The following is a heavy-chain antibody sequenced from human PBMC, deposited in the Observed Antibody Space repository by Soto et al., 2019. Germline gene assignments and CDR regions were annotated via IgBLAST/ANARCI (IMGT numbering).Heavy chain of an antibody. V-gene: IGHV3-53*01. CDR1: GFTVSNNY. CDR2: IYSGGTT. Sequence: EVQLVESGGGLVQPGGSLRLSCAASGFTVSNNYMIWFRLPPGKGLEWVSLIYSGGTTYYADSVKGRFTISRDNSKITLYLQMNSLRVEDTAVYYCSRNGGGMAKVGMWGAGTLVTVSS. J-gene: IGHJ4*02. CDR3: SRNGGGMAKVGM. D-gene: IGHD3-16*01.